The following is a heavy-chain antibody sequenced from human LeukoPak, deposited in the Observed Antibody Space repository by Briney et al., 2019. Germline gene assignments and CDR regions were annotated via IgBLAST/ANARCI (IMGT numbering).Heavy chain of an antibody. CDR2: ISSSGSTI. V-gene: IGHV3-48*03. D-gene: IGHD6-19*01. CDR3: ARDRSSGWYLDAFDI. Sequence: GGSLRLSCAASGFTFSSYEMNWVRQAPGKGLEWVSYISSSGSTIYYADSVKGRFTISRDNAKNSLYLQMNSLRAEDTAVYYCARDRSSGWYLDAFDIWGQGTMVTVSS. CDR1: GFTFSSYE. J-gene: IGHJ3*02.